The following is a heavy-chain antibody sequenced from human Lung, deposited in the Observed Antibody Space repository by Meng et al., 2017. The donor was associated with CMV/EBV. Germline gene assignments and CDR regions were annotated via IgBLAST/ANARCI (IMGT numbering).Heavy chain of an antibody. D-gene: IGHD6-13*01. V-gene: IGHV4-59*11. CDR1: GGSISTHY. CDR3: ARSRAAWDWFDP. CDR2: VFYNGNA. J-gene: IGHJ5*02. Sequence: SXTXSLXCIVSGGSISTHYWSWIRQPPGKGLEWIGYVFYNGNANYNPSLTSRVTISVDTSKNQFSLKLNSVTAADTAAYYCARSRAAWDWFDPWGQGTLVTVSS.